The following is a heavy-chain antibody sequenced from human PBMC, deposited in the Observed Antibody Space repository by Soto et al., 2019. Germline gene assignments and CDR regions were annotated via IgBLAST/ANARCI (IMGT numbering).Heavy chain of an antibody. CDR3: ARIALFCSGGSCCYFDF. D-gene: IGHD2-15*01. CDR1: GYTFTDHY. Sequence: ASVKVSCKASGYTFTDHYFHWVRQAPGQGLEWIGWINPKSGATKYAQKFRGWVTMTRDTSISTAYMELSRLKSDDTAVYYCARIALFCSGGSCCYFDFWGQGTLVTV. CDR2: INPKSGAT. V-gene: IGHV1-2*04. J-gene: IGHJ4*02.